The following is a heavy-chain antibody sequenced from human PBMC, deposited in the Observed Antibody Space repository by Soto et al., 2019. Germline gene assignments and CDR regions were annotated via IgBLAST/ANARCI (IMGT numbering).Heavy chain of an antibody. D-gene: IGHD1-26*01. Sequence: QVQLQESGPGLVKPSQTLSLTCTVSGGSISSGGYYWSWIRQHPGKGLEWIGYIYYSGSTYYNPSLTRRVTISVDTSKNQFALKLSSVTAADTAVYYCARTLAGGELDYFDYWGQGTLVTVSS. CDR1: GGSISSGGYY. CDR3: ARTLAGGELDYFDY. J-gene: IGHJ4*02. V-gene: IGHV4-31*03. CDR2: IYYSGST.